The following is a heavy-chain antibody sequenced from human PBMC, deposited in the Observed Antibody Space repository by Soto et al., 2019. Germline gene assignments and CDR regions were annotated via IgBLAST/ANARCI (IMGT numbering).Heavy chain of an antibody. V-gene: IGHV3-74*01. D-gene: IGHD2-8*02. CDR1: GFTFSSYW. CDR2: INSDGSST. CDR3: ARVSAGGYYYGMDV. J-gene: IGHJ6*02. Sequence: PGGSLRLSCAASGFTFSSYWMHWVRQAPGKGLVWVSRINSDGSSTIYADSVKGRFTISRDNAKNTLYLQMDSLRAEDTAVYYCARVSAGGYYYGMDVWGQGTTVTVSS.